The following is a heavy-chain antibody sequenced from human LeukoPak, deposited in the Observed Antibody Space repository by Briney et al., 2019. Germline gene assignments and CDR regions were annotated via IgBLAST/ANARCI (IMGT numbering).Heavy chain of an antibody. CDR2: INSDGSST. CDR1: GFTFSSYW. J-gene: IGHJ6*02. Sequence: GRSLRLSCAASGFTFSSYWMHWVRQAPGKGLVWVSRINSDGSSTSYADSVKGRFTISRDNAKNTLYLQMNSLRAEDTAVYYCARGFPDYYYYGMDVWGQGTTVTVSS. CDR3: ARGFPDYYYYGMDV. V-gene: IGHV3-74*01.